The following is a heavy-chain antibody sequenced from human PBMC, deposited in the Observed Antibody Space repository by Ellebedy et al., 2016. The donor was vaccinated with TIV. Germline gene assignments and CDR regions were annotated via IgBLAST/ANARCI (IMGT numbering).Heavy chain of an antibody. CDR1: GFTVSSNY. D-gene: IGHD2-15*01. CDR2: IKSKIEGGTT. V-gene: IGHV3-15*01. Sequence: GGSLRLSCAASGFTVSSNYMSWVRQAPGKGLEWVGRIKSKIEGGTTDYAAPVKGRFTISRADSKTTLYVQMNSLKTEDTAVYYCTAGGYCSGGSCPLIWGQGTLVTVSS. J-gene: IGHJ4*02. CDR3: TAGGYCSGGSCPLI.